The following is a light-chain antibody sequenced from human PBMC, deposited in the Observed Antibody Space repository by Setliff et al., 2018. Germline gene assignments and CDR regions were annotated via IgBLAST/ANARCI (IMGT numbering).Light chain of an antibody. J-gene: IGLJ1*01. CDR2: DDS. V-gene: IGLV3-21*03. CDR3: QVWDPASDHRV. CDR1: NIGDKS. Sequence: SYALTQPPSESVAPGKTARITCGGHNIGDKSVHWYQQKPGQAPVLVVYDDSDRPSGIPGRFSGSNSGNTATLAISRVEAGDEADYSCQVWDPASDHRVFGTGTKVTVL.